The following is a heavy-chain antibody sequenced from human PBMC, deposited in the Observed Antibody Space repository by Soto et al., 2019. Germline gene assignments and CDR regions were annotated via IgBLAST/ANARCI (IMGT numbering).Heavy chain of an antibody. CDR3: ARRNSSSWYWFDP. CDR1: GGTFSSYA. Sequence: SVKVSCQASGGTFSSYAISWLRQAPGQGLEWMGGIIPIFGTANYAQKFQGRVTITADESTSTAYMELSSLRSEDTAVYYCARRNSSSWYWFDPWGQGTLVTVSS. V-gene: IGHV1-69*13. J-gene: IGHJ5*02. D-gene: IGHD6-13*01. CDR2: IIPIFGTA.